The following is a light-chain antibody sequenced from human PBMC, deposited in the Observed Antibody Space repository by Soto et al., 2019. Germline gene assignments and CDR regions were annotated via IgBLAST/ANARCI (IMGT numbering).Light chain of an antibody. CDR3: LQNNSYPRT. CDR1: QGVSNY. Sequence: IQMKQSPSFLSASGGDIATITSRAIQGVSNYLAWYQQKPGKVPKLLIYAASTVQSGVPSRFSGSGSETEFTLTSSSLQPEDFATYDCLQNNSYPRTFGQGTKVDI. V-gene: IGKV1-27*01. CDR2: AAS. J-gene: IGKJ1*01.